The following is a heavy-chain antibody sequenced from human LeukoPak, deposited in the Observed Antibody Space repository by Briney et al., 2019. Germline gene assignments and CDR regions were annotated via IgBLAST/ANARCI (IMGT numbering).Heavy chain of an antibody. Sequence: SETLSLICTVSGGSISSHYWNWVRQPPGKGLEWIGYAYYSGSTNYSPSLTSRVTISVDTSKKQFSLKLSSVTAADTAVYYCARGRDTSGYYYGMDVWGQGTTVTVSS. J-gene: IGHJ6*02. V-gene: IGHV4-59*11. CDR2: AYYSGST. D-gene: IGHD3-10*01. CDR1: GGSISSHY. CDR3: ARGRDTSGYYYGMDV.